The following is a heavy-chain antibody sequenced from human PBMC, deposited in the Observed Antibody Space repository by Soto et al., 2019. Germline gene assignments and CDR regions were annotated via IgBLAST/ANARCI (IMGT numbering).Heavy chain of an antibody. CDR2: IYYSGST. V-gene: IGHV4-30-4*01. Sequence: QVQLQESGPGLVKPSQTLSLTCTVSGGSISSGDYYWSWIRQPPGKGLEWIGYIYYSGSTYYNPSLKSRVTRSVDTSKNQFSLKLSSVTAADTAVYYCARGGPTYDYVWGSYLVNWFDPWGQGTLVTVSS. D-gene: IGHD3-16*02. CDR3: ARGGPTYDYVWGSYLVNWFDP. CDR1: GGSISSGDYY. J-gene: IGHJ5*02.